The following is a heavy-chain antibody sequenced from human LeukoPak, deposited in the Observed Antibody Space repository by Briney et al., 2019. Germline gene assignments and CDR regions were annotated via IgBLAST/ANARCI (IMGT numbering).Heavy chain of an antibody. CDR3: ARLLRAVLPRGYYFDS. J-gene: IGHJ4*02. CDR2: VSYSGIT. CDR1: GGSITSNDYF. V-gene: IGHV4-39*01. D-gene: IGHD3-16*01. Sequence: SETLSLTCNVSGGSITSNDYFRGWIRQPPGKGLEWIGSVSYSGITYYSPSLKSRFTISLDASKSQFSLNLSSVTAADTAVYHCARLLRAVLPRGYYFDSWGQGTLVTVSS.